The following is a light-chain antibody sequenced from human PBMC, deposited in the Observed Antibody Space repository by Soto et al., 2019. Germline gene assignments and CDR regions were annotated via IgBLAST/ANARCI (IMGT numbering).Light chain of an antibody. J-gene: IGLJ3*02. V-gene: IGLV1-47*02. Sequence: QSVLTQPPSASGTPGQRVTISCSGSSSNIGSNYVYWYQQLPGTAPKLLSYSNNQRPSGVPDRFSGSKSGTSASLAISGLRSEDEADYYCAAWDDSLSGPWVFGGGTKVTVL. CDR1: SSNIGSNY. CDR2: SNN. CDR3: AAWDDSLSGPWV.